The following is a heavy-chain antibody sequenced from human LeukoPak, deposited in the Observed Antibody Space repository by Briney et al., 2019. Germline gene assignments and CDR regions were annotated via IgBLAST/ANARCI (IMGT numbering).Heavy chain of an antibody. Sequence: ASVKVSCKASGYTFTGYYMHWVRQAPGQGLEWMGWINPNSGGTNYAQKFQGRVTMTRDTSINTAYMELSRLRSDDTAVYYCARVGCGGDCYRFDYWGQGTLVTVSS. CDR1: GYTFTGYY. CDR2: INPNSGGT. V-gene: IGHV1-2*02. D-gene: IGHD2-21*02. CDR3: ARVGCGGDCYRFDY. J-gene: IGHJ4*02.